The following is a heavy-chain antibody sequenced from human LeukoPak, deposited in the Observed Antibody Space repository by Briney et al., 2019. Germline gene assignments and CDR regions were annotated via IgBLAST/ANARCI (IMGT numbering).Heavy chain of an antibody. D-gene: IGHD6-13*01. V-gene: IGHV4-4*07. Sequence: SETLSLPCTASGGSISSYYWSWIRQPAGKGLEWIGRIYSTGSTNYNPSLKSRVTMSVDTSKNKVSLGLRPVTAEDPAVYYSASHIASAGTAGFDSWGQGALVTVSS. CDR3: ASHIASAGTAGFDS. J-gene: IGHJ4*02. CDR2: IYSTGST. CDR1: GGSISSYY.